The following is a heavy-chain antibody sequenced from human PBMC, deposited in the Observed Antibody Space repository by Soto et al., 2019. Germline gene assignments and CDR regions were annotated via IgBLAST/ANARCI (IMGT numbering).Heavy chain of an antibody. CDR3: ARDRDYSHTDADIDY. Sequence: QVQLMQSGAEVRRPGTSMRISCTTSGYNFTTYGIIWVRQAPGQGLEWMGWISGYNGYTKYAQNFEDRVTLSTDPSTSTAFVELRNLRSGDTALYFCARDRDYSHTDADIDYWGQGTLVTVSS. J-gene: IGHJ4*02. V-gene: IGHV1-18*01. CDR1: GYNFTTYG. D-gene: IGHD3-16*01. CDR2: ISGYNGYT.